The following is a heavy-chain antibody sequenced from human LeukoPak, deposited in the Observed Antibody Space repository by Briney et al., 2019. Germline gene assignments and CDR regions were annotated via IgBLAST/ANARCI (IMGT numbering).Heavy chain of an antibody. CDR2: IYYSGST. J-gene: IGHJ4*02. CDR3: ARQAEVLRYFDWFDY. CDR1: GGSISSSSYY. D-gene: IGHD3-9*01. Sequence: SETLSLTCTVSGGSISSSSYYWGWIRQPPGKGLEWIGSIYYSGSTYYNPSLKSRVTISVDTSKNQFSLKLSSVTAADTAVYYCARQAEVLRYFDWFDYWGQGTLVTVSS. V-gene: IGHV4-39*01.